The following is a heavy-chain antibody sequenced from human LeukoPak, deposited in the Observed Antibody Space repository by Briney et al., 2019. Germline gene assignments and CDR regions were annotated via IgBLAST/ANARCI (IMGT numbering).Heavy chain of an antibody. J-gene: IGHJ3*02. CDR3: ARDDSSGYHDAFDI. V-gene: IGHV4-30-4*08. CDR2: IYYSGST. D-gene: IGHD3-22*01. Sequence: PSQTLSLTCTVSGGSISSGDYYWSWLRQPPGKGLEWIGYIYYSGSTYYNPSLKSRVTISVDTSKNQFSLKRSSVTAADTAVYYCARDDSSGYHDAFDIWGQGTMVTVSS. CDR1: GGSISSGDYY.